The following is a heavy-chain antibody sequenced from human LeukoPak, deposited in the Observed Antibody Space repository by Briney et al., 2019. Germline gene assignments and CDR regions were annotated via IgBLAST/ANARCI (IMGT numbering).Heavy chain of an antibody. CDR2: INGDGSGT. J-gene: IGHJ4*02. Sequence: GGSLRLSCAAFGFTFSKYWIHWVRQVPGKGPVWVSHINGDGSGTSYAGSVKGRFTISRDNAKNTVFLQMNSLRAEDTAVYYCARDGGWGTPFDHWGQGTLVTVSS. V-gene: IGHV3-74*01. CDR3: ARDGGWGTPFDH. D-gene: IGHD2-15*01. CDR1: GFTFSKYW.